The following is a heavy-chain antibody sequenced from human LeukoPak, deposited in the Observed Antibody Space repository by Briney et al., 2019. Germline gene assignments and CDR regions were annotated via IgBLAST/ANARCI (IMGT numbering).Heavy chain of an antibody. D-gene: IGHD5-24*01. Sequence: MAGESLKISCKGSGCSFTSYWIGWVRQMPGKGLEWMGIIYPGDSDTRYSPSFQGQVTISADKSISTAYLQWSSLKASDTAMYYCARQPGREMAGEFDYWGQGTLVTVSS. CDR1: GCSFTSYW. J-gene: IGHJ4*02. CDR2: IYPGDSDT. CDR3: ARQPGREMAGEFDY. V-gene: IGHV5-51*01.